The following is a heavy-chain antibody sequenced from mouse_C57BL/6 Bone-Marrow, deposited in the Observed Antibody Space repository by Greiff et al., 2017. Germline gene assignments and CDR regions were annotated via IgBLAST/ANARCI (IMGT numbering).Heavy chain of an antibody. D-gene: IGHD1-1*01. J-gene: IGHJ3*01. Sequence: QVQLQQPGAELVRPGYSVKLSCKASGYTFTSYWLDWVKQRPGQGLEWIGNIYPSDSETHYNQKFKDKSTLTVDNSSSTAYMQLSSLTSEDAAVYYCARYYGSSYGWFAYWGQGTLVTVSA. CDR2: IYPSDSET. CDR3: ARYYGSSYGWFAY. V-gene: IGHV1-61*01. CDR1: GYTFTSYW.